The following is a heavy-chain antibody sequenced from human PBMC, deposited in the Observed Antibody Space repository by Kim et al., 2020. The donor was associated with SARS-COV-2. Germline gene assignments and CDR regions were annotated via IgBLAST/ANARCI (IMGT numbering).Heavy chain of an antibody. CDR2: IIPILGIA. CDR3: AREALEMAADQT. J-gene: IGHJ4*02. Sequence: SVKVSCKASGGAFSSYAISWVRQAPGQGLEWMGRIIPILGIANYAQKFQGRVTITADKSTSTAYMELSSLRSEDTAVYYCAREALEMAADQTWGQGTLV. V-gene: IGHV1-69*04. CDR1: GGAFSSYA. D-gene: IGHD6-19*01.